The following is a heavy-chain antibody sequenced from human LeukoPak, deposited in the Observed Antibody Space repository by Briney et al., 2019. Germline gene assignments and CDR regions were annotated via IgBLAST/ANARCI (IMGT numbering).Heavy chain of an antibody. CDR2: MNPNNGHT. CDR3: ARAYGDHPRWSFDL. V-gene: IGHV1-8*03. D-gene: IGHD4-17*01. CDR1: GYTFNAHD. J-gene: IGHJ2*01. Sequence: GASVTVSCKVSGYTFNAHDINWVRPATEQGLEWRGWMNPNNGHTGYAQKFQGRVTITRDISISTAYMELSSLRSEDTAVYYCARAYGDHPRWSFDLWGRGTLVTVSS.